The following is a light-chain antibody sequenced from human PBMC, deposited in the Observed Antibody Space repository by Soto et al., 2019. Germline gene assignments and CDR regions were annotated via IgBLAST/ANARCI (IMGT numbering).Light chain of an antibody. Sequence: DIQMTQSPSSLSASVGDRVTITCQASQDISNYLNWYQQKPGKAPKLLIYDASNLETGVPSRFSGSGSGTDFTFTISSLQPEDIATYYCQQSYSFPRTFGQGTKV. J-gene: IGKJ1*01. CDR1: QDISNY. V-gene: IGKV1-33*01. CDR2: DAS. CDR3: QQSYSFPRT.